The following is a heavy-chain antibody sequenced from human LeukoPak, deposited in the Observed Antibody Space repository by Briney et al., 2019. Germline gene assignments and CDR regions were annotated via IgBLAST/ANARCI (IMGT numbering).Heavy chain of an antibody. CDR2: ISGSGAST. CDR1: GFTFTNYA. CDR3: ARLDTAMDYSAFDI. V-gene: IGHV3-23*01. Sequence: GGSLRLSCAASGFTFTNYAMSWVRQAPGKGPEWVSGISGSGASTYYADSVKGRFTISRDNSKNTLYLQMNSLRAEDTAVYYCARLDTAMDYSAFDIWGQGTMVTVSS. J-gene: IGHJ3*02. D-gene: IGHD5-18*01.